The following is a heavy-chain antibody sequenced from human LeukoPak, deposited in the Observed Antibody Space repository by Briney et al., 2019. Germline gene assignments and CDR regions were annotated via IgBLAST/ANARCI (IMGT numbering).Heavy chain of an antibody. V-gene: IGHV3-33*06. CDR3: AKDARFGELLVGKSYYFDY. J-gene: IGHJ4*02. CDR1: GFTFSSYG. CDR2: IWYDGSNK. D-gene: IGHD3-10*01. Sequence: PGRSLRLSCAASGFTFSSYGMHWVRQAPGKGLEWVAVIWYDGSNKYYADSVKGRFTISRDNSKNTPYLQMNSLRAEDTAVYYCAKDARFGELLVGKSYYFDYWGQGTPVTVSS.